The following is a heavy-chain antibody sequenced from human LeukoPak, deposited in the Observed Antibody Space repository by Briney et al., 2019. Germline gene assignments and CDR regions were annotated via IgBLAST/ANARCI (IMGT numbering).Heavy chain of an antibody. J-gene: IGHJ6*03. V-gene: IGHV3-21*01. CDR2: ITSSSYT. CDR1: GFTFSTYN. Sequence: PGGSLRLSCAASGFTFSTYNMNWVRQAPGKGLEWVSSITSSSYTFYADSVKGRFTISRDNAKNSLYLQMNSLRAEDTAVYYCARGGRKSRGVDIVRKKETGYYYYMDVWGKGTTVTVSS. CDR3: ARGGRKSRGVDIVRKKETGYYYYMDV. D-gene: IGHD2-15*01.